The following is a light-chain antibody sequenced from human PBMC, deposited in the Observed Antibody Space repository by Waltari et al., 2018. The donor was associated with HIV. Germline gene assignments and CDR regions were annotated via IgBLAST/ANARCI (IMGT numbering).Light chain of an antibody. CDR2: WAI. J-gene: IGKJ1*01. Sequence: DIVMTQSPDSLAVSLGERATINCKSSHSILYSSNNRNYLAWYQQKPGQPPKLLIYWAIMRESGVPDRFSGSESGTDFTLTISSLQAEDVAIYYCQQYHTSWTFGQGTKVEIK. CDR1: HSILYSSNNRNY. CDR3: QQYHTSWT. V-gene: IGKV4-1*01.